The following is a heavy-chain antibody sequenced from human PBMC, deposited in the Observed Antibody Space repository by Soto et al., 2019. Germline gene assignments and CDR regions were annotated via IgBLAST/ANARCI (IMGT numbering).Heavy chain of an antibody. Sequence: GGSLRLSCAASGFTFSSYGMHWVRQAPGKGLEWVAVIWYDGSNKYYADSVKGRFTISRDNSKNTLYLQMDSLRDEDTAVYYCSRGRRYCSGGSCYSPAFDIWGQGTMVTVSS. D-gene: IGHD2-15*01. CDR1: GFTFSSYG. CDR2: IWYDGSNK. J-gene: IGHJ3*02. CDR3: SRGRRYCSGGSCYSPAFDI. V-gene: IGHV3-33*01.